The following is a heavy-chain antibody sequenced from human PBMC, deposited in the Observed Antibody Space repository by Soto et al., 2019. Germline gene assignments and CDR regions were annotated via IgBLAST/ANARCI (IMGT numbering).Heavy chain of an antibody. CDR2: IYYSGST. CDR3: ARGPDIVVVVAATAHWFDP. J-gene: IGHJ5*02. Sequence: SETLSLTCTVSGGSISSSSYYWGWIRQPPGKGLEWIGSIYYSGSTYYNPSLKSRVTISVDTSKKQFSLKLSSVTAADTAVYYCARGPDIVVVVAATAHWFDPWGQGTLVTVSS. V-gene: IGHV4-39*01. D-gene: IGHD2-15*01. CDR1: GGSISSSSYY.